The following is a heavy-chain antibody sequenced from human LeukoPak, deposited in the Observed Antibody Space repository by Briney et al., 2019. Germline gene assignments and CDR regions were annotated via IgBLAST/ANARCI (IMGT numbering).Heavy chain of an antibody. CDR3: ATYLRSGPIDS. D-gene: IGHD2/OR15-2a*01. CDR1: GFTFSSYS. V-gene: IGHV3-21*01. Sequence: PGGSLRLSCAASGFTFSSYSMNWVRQAPGRGLGGVSSISSSSSYIYYADSVKGRFTISRDNAKNSLSLQMNNLRGEDTAVYYCATYLRSGPIDSWGQGTLVTVSS. CDR2: ISSSSSYI. J-gene: IGHJ4*02.